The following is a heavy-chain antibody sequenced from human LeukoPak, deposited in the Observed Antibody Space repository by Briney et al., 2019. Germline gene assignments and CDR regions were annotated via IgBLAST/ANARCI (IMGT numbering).Heavy chain of an antibody. Sequence: PSETLSLTCAVYGGSFSGYYWSWIRQPPGKGLEWIGEINHSGSTNYNPSLKSRVTISVDTSKNQFSLKLSSVTAADTAVYYCARGVGGQIDYWGQGTLVTVSS. J-gene: IGHJ4*02. V-gene: IGHV4-34*01. CDR2: INHSGST. CDR1: GGSFSGYY. CDR3: ARGVGGQIDY. D-gene: IGHD3-16*01.